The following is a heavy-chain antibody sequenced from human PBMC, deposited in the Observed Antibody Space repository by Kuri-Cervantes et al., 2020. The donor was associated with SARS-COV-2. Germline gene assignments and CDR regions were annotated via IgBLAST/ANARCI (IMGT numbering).Heavy chain of an antibody. CDR3: TKDRLGVHDF. V-gene: IGHV3-30*18. CDR2: ISYDGKNK. CDR1: GFNFNITD. Sequence: GESLKISCAASGFNFNITDMHWVRQAPGKGLEWVAFISYDGKNKKCIASGKGRFTISRDSSQSTLYLQMESPRNEDTAMYFCTKDRLGVHDFWGQGTLVTISS. D-gene: IGHD2-8*01. J-gene: IGHJ4*02.